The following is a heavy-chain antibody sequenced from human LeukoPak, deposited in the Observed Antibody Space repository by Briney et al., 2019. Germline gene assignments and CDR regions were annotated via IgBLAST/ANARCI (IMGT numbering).Heavy chain of an antibody. Sequence: SETLSLTCTVSGGSISSGDYYWSWIRQPPGKGLEWIGYIYYSGSTYYNPSLKSRVTISVDTSKNQFSLKLSSVTAADTAVYYCARGGLPAAEIPFDPWGQGTLVTVSS. CDR2: IYYSGST. D-gene: IGHD2-2*01. CDR1: GGSISSGDYY. CDR3: ARGGLPAAEIPFDP. J-gene: IGHJ5*02. V-gene: IGHV4-30-4*08.